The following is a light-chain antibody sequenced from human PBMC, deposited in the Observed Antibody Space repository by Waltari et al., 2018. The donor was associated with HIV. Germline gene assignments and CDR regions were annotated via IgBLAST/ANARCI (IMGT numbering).Light chain of an antibody. CDR3: QQYHSTPFT. CDR2: WAS. Sequence: DIVMTQSPDSLAVSLGERATIHCKSSQSVLYSSNNKNYLTWYQQKPGQPPKLLVYWASTRGSGVPDRFSGSGSGTDFTLTISSLQAEDVAVYYCQQYHSTPFTFGPGTKVDIK. V-gene: IGKV4-1*01. J-gene: IGKJ3*01. CDR1: QSVLYSSNNKNY.